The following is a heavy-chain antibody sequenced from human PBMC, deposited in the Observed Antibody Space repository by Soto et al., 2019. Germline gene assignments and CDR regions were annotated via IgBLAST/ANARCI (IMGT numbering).Heavy chain of an antibody. J-gene: IGHJ4*02. CDR3: ARDHPYYDFWSGTTPGYFDY. CDR1: GGSISSGGYY. D-gene: IGHD3-3*01. V-gene: IGHV4-31*03. CDR2: IYYSGST. Sequence: QVQLQESGPGLVKPSQTLSLTCTVSGGSISSGGYYWSWIRQHPGKGLEWIGYIYYSGSTYYNPSLKSRVTISVDTYKNQFSLKLSSVTAADTAVYYCARDHPYYDFWSGTTPGYFDYWGQGTLVTVSS.